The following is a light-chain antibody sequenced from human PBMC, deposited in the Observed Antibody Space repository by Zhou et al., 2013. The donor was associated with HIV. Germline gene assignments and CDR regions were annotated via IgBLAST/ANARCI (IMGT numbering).Light chain of an antibody. J-gene: IGLJ1*01. CDR2: GNI. CDR1: SSNIGAGYD. Sequence: QSVLTQPPSVSGAPGQRVTISCTGSSSNIGAGYDVHWYQQLPGTAPKLLINGNINRPSGVPGRFSGSKSGSSASLAITGLQAGDEADYYCQSYDSSLSGYVFGSGTKVTV. V-gene: IGLV1-40*01. CDR3: QSYDSSLSGYV.